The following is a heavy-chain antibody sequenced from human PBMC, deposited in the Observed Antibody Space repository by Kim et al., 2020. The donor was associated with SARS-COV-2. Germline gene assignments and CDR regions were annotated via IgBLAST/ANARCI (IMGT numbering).Heavy chain of an antibody. CDR3: ASIKRPYYDFWSGYYSPGEADY. Sequence: GESLKISCKGSGYSFTSYWIGWVRQMPGKGLEWMGIIYPGDSDTRYSPSFQGQVTISADKSISTAYLQWSSLKASDTAMYYCASIKRPYYDFWSGYYSPGEADYWGQGTLVTVSS. CDR1: GYSFTSYW. CDR2: IYPGDSDT. D-gene: IGHD3-3*01. J-gene: IGHJ4*02. V-gene: IGHV5-51*01.